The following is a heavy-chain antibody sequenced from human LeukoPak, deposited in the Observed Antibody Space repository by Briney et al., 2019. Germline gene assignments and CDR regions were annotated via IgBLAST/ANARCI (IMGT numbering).Heavy chain of an antibody. V-gene: IGHV4-38-2*02. D-gene: IGHD1-7*01. J-gene: IGHJ4*02. CDR1: GYSISSGYY. CDR2: IYHSGST. CDR3: ASETGTHGDY. Sequence: SETLSLTCTVSGYSISSGYYWGWIRQPPGKGLEWIGSIYHSGSTYYNPSLKSRVTISVDTSKNQFSLKLSSVTAADTAVYYCASETGTHGDYWGQGTLVTVSS.